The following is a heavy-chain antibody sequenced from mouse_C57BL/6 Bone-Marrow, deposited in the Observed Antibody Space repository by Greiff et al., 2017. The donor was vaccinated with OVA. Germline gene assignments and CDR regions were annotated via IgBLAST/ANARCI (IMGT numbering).Heavy chain of an antibody. V-gene: IGHV1-54*01. CDR1: GYAFTNYL. CDR3: ARVYYSNFWFAY. D-gene: IGHD2-5*01. CDR2: INPGSGGT. J-gene: IGHJ3*01. Sequence: VQLQQSGPELVKPGASVKVSCKASGYAFTNYLIEWVKQRPGQGLEWIGVINPGSGGTNYNEKFKGKATLTADKSSSTAYMQLSSLTSEDSAVYFCARVYYSNFWFAYWGQGTLVTVSA.